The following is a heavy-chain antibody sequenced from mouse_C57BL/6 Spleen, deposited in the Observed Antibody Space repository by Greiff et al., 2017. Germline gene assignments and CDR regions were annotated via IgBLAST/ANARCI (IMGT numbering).Heavy chain of an antibody. D-gene: IGHD1-1*01. V-gene: IGHV5-6*01. J-gene: IGHJ4*01. CDR1: GFTFSSYG. CDR3: ARHNYGSSYEDYAMDY. Sequence: EVQLVESGGDLVKPGGSLKLSCAASGFTFSSYGMSWVRQTPDKRLEWFATISSGGSYTYYPDSVKGRFTISRDNAKNTLYLQMSSLKSEDTAMYYCARHNYGSSYEDYAMDYWGQGTSVTVSS. CDR2: ISSGGSYT.